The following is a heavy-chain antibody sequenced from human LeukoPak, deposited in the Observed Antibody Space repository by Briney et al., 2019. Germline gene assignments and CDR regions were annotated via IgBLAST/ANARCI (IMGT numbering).Heavy chain of an antibody. CDR2: IYYSGST. J-gene: IGHJ6*02. CDR3: ARRGYCGGDCYSFPGMDV. V-gene: IGHV4-59*08. D-gene: IGHD2-21*02. Sequence: SETLSLTCTVSGGSISSYYWSWIRQPPGKGLEWIGYIYYSGSTDYNPSLKSRVTISVDTSKNQFSLKLSSVTAADTAVYYCARRGYCGGDCYSFPGMDVWGQGTTVTVSS. CDR1: GGSISSYY.